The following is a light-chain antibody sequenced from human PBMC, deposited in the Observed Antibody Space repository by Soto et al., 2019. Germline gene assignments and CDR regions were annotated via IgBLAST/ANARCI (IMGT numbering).Light chain of an antibody. J-gene: IGLJ2*01. CDR3: QSYDSSIVV. CDR1: SGSIASNY. V-gene: IGLV6-57*04. Sequence: NFMLTQPHSVSESPGKTVTISCTRSSGSIASNYVQWYQQRPGSAPTTVIYEDNQRPSGVPDRFSGSTDGSSNSASLTISGLQTEDEADYYCQSYDSSIVVFGGGTKVTVL. CDR2: EDN.